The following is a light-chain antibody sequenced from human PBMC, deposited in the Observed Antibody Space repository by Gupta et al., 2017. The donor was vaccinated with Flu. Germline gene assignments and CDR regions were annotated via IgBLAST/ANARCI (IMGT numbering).Light chain of an antibody. Sequence: GQTARITCSGDPLTKQYAYWYQQKPGQAPVLVICKDSERASGIPERFSGSNSGTTVTLTISGVHAEDEADYYCQSADRSGSWVFGGGTKLTVL. J-gene: IGLJ3*02. CDR3: QSADRSGSWV. V-gene: IGLV3-25*03. CDR1: PLTKQY. CDR2: KDS.